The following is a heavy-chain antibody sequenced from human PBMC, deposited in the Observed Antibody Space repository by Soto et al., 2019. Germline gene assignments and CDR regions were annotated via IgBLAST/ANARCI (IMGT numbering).Heavy chain of an antibody. V-gene: IGHV6-1*01. CDR1: GDSVSSNSAA. Sequence: SQTLSLTCAISGDSVSSNSAAWNWIRQSPSRGLEWLGRTYYRSKWYNDYPISVKGRITINPDTSKNRFSLQLNSVTPEDTALYYCARERGGEYTYGSYYYSFHGMDVWGQGTTVTVSS. CDR3: ARERGGEYTYGSYYYSFHGMDV. CDR2: TYYRSKWYN. D-gene: IGHD5-18*01. J-gene: IGHJ6*02.